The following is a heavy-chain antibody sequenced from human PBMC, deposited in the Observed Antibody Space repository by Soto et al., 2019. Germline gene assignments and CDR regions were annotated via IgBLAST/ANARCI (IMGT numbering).Heavy chain of an antibody. D-gene: IGHD7-27*01. Sequence: QVQLQESGPGLVKPSQTLSLTCSVSGDSIRGGGHYWNWIRQFPGKGLEWIGYVYHSGSTHYNPSLKGQLTISIDTYKNKIPLRLISVTAADTALYYCARDTVLAPTVWGYWGHGTQVTVSS. CDR2: VYHSGST. V-gene: IGHV4-31*01. CDR3: ARDTVLAPTVWGY. CDR1: GDSIRGGGHY. J-gene: IGHJ4*03.